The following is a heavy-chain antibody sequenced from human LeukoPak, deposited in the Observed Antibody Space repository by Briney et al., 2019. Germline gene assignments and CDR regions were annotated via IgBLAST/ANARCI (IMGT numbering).Heavy chain of an antibody. CDR1: GYTFTSYD. D-gene: IGHD3-10*01. CDR3: ARRRRRWFGELLSD. J-gene: IGHJ4*02. V-gene: IGHV1-8*01. CDR2: MNPNSGNT. Sequence: ASVKVSCKASGYTFTSYDINWVRQATGQGLEWMGWMNPNSGNTGYAQKFQGRVTMTRNTSISTAYMELSSLRSEDTAVYYCARRRRRWFGELLSDWGQGTLVTVSS.